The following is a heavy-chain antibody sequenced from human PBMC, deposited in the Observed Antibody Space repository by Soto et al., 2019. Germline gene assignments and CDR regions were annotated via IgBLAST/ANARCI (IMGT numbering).Heavy chain of an antibody. CDR2: IYYGGIS. Sequence: SETPSLTCNVSGVSISSVGYYCRWIRQQSWKGLEWIGYIYYGGISYYNTSLKSRANISGDTSKNKFSLKLRSVAPADTAVDYCARGGPYYEPRGKSGYHYCGQ. CDR3: ARGGPYYEPRGKSGYHY. V-gene: IGHV4-31*03. D-gene: IGHD3-22*01. J-gene: IGHJ4*01. CDR1: GVSISSVGYY.